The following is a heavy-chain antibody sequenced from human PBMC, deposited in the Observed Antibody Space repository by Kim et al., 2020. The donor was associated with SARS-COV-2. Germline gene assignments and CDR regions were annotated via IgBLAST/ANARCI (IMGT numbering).Heavy chain of an antibody. V-gene: IGHV3-7*01. CDR3: ARGYGYNPL. D-gene: IGHD6-25*01. J-gene: IGHJ4*02. Sequence: REKYYVDSVKGRVTISRDNAKNTLYLQMNRLRAEDTAVYFCARGYGYNPLRGQGTLVTVSS. CDR2: REK.